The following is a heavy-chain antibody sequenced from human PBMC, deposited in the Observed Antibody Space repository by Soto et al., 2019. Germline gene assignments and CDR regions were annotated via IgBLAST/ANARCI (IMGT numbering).Heavy chain of an antibody. CDR2: IYYSGIT. CDR1: GVSISNSSYY. Sequence: QLQLQESGPGLVKPSETLSLTCTVSGVSISNSSYYWGWIRRPPGKGLEWIETIYYSGITYYNPSLKSRVTISVDTSKNQFSLKLTSVTDADTAVYYCARHGSNWGQGTLVTVSS. J-gene: IGHJ4*02. V-gene: IGHV4-39*01. CDR3: ARHGSN.